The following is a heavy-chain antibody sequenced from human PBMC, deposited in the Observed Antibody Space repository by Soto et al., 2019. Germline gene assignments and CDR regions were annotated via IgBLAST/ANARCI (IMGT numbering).Heavy chain of an antibody. CDR3: AKGGAIVAAGTRVYLYNAMDV. J-gene: IGHJ6*02. V-gene: IGHV1-2*02. CDR2: INPNSGDT. Sequence: ASVKVSCKASGYTFTGYCVHWVRQAPGQGLEWMGWINPNSGDTYLAQRFQGRVTMNRDTSIGTAYMELRGLTSDDTAEYYCAKGGAIVAAGTRVYLYNAMDVWGQGTTVTVSS. D-gene: IGHD1-26*01. CDR1: GYTFTGYC.